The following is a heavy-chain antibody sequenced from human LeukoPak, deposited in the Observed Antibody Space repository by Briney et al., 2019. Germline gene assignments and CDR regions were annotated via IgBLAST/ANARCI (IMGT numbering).Heavy chain of an antibody. CDR1: GYSFSSYW. D-gene: IGHD5-24*01. CDR3: ARLGDAYSPVY. Sequence: GESLKISCKGSGYSFSSYWIGWVRPMPGKGLERMGIIYPSDSDIRYSPSFQGQVTISAAKSINTAYLQWSSLKASDTATYYCARLGDAYSPVYWGQGTLVTVSS. V-gene: IGHV5-51*01. J-gene: IGHJ4*02. CDR2: IYPSDSDI.